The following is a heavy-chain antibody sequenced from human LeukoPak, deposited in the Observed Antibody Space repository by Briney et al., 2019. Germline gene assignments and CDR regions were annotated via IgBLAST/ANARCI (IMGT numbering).Heavy chain of an antibody. J-gene: IGHJ6*02. CDR3: AKDLLLSAAYYYGMDV. V-gene: IGHV3-30*18. D-gene: IGHD2-21*01. Sequence: GGSLRFSCAASGFTFSSYGMHWVRQAPGKGLEWAAVISYDGSNKYYADSVKGRFTISRDNSKSMLYLQMNSLRAEDTAVYYCAKDLLLSAAYYYGMDVWGQGTTVTVSS. CDR1: GFTFSSYG. CDR2: ISYDGSNK.